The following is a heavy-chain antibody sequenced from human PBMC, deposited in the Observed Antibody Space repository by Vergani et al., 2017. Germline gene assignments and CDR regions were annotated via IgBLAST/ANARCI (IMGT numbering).Heavy chain of an antibody. D-gene: IGHD2-15*01. V-gene: IGHV3-7*01. CDR2: IKREGTAT. CDR3: ARISGGSAPYLHY. J-gene: IGHJ4*02. Sequence: EVHLEESGGGLVQPGGSLRLSCAASGFTFGDYSMAWSRLAPGKGLDWVASIKREGTATFYVDSVKGRFTISRDNAKTTLYLQMNSLRDKDIGVYYCARISGGSAPYLHYWGQGTLVTVAS. CDR1: GFTFGDYS.